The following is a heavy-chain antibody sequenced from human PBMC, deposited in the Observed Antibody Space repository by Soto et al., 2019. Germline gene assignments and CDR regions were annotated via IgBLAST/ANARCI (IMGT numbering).Heavy chain of an antibody. CDR1: GGSISSYY. V-gene: IGHV4-59*01. D-gene: IGHD3-3*01. CDR2: IYYSGST. CDR3: ARGGVVEGPFFDY. J-gene: IGHJ4*02. Sequence: PSETLSRTCTVSGGSISSYYWSWIRQPPGKGLEWIGYIYYSGSTNYNPSLKSRVTISVDTSKNQFSLKLSSVTAADTAVYYCARGGVVEGPFFDYWGQGTLVTVSS.